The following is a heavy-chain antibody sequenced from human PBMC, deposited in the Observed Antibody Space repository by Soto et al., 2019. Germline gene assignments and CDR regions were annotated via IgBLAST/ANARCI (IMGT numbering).Heavy chain of an antibody. CDR3: AKVYDRNYFDY. D-gene: IGHD5-12*01. V-gene: IGHV3-23*01. J-gene: IGHJ4*02. Sequence: RGSLVLSCASSGFTFSSCAMSWVGQAPGKGPECVSSISGSSSTTDYADSVKGRFTISRVNSENTLYLQMNSLRAEDTAVYYCAKVYDRNYFDYCGRGTMVTVSS. CDR2: ISGSSSTT. CDR1: GFTFSSCA.